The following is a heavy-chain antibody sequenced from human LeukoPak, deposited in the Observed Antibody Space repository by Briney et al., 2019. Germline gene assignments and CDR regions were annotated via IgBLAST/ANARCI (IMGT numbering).Heavy chain of an antibody. Sequence: GGSLRLSCAASGFSVSNNYMSWVRQAPGKGLEGVSVIYSRGATYYADSVRGRFTISRDNSKNTLYLQMNSLRVEDTAVYYCAARNYWGQGTLVTVSS. CDR1: GFSVSNNY. D-gene: IGHD1-14*01. V-gene: IGHV3-53*01. J-gene: IGHJ4*02. CDR2: IYSRGAT. CDR3: AARNY.